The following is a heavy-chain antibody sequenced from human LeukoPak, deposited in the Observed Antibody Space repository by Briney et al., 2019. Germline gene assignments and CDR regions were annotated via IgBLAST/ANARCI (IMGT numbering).Heavy chain of an antibody. J-gene: IGHJ3*02. V-gene: IGHV3-30*04. CDR1: GFTFSSYV. Sequence: GGSLRLSCAASGFTFSSYVMHWVRQAPGKGLGWVAIISYDGSNEYYADSVKGRFTISRDNSKNTLYLQMNSLRAADTAVYYCARRTLSEDENDAFDIWGQGTMVTVSS. CDR2: ISYDGSNE. CDR3: ARRTLSEDENDAFDI.